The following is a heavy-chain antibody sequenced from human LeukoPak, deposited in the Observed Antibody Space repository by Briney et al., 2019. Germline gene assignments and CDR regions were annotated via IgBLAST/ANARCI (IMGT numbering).Heavy chain of an antibody. Sequence: GGSLRLSCAASGFTFTTYAMSWVRQAPGKGLEWVGRIKSKTDGGTTDYAAPVKGRFTISRDDSKNTLYLQMNSLKTEDTAVYYCTTVNGEPTVQLWFEPRFYFDYWGQGTLVTVSS. CDR3: TTVNGEPTVQLWFEPRFYFDY. CDR2: IKSKTDGGTT. D-gene: IGHD5-18*01. J-gene: IGHJ4*02. CDR1: GFTFTTYA. V-gene: IGHV3-15*01.